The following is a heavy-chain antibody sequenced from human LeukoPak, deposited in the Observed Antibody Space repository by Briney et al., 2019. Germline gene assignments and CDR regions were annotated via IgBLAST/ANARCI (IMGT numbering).Heavy chain of an antibody. CDR1: GGSISSYH. CDR2: IYYSGST. Sequence: SETLSLTCTVSGGSISSYHWSWIRQPPGKGLEWIGYIYYSGSTNYNPSLKSRVTISVDTSKNQFSLKLSSVTAADTAVYYCARDRGSYPVGYFDYWGQGTLVTVSS. V-gene: IGHV4-59*01. J-gene: IGHJ4*02. CDR3: ARDRGSYPVGYFDY. D-gene: IGHD1-26*01.